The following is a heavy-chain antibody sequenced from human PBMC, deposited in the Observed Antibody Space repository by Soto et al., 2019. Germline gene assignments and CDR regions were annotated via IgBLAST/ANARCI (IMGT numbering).Heavy chain of an antibody. J-gene: IGHJ4*02. CDR2: SRNKAKSYTI. CDR3: AAVVAPAAPKSFDC. CDR1: GVTLSDQY. V-gene: IGHV3-72*01. D-gene: IGHD2-2*01. Sequence: PGGSLRLSCAASGVTLSDQYMDWVRQAPGKGLEWVGRSRNKAKSYTIEYAASVKGRFTISRDDSKNSLYLQMNSLKTEDTAMYYCAAVVAPAAPKSFDCWGQGTLVTVSS.